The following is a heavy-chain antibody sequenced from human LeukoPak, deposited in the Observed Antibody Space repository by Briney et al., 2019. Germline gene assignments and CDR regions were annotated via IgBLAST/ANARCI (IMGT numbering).Heavy chain of an antibody. CDR2: ISYDGSNK. CDR1: GFTFSSYG. J-gene: IGHJ3*02. D-gene: IGHD2-15*01. CDR3: ARDQAALAAFDI. Sequence: PGGSLRLSCAASGFTFSSYGMPWVRQAPGKGLEWVAVISYDGSNKYYADSVKGRFTISRDNSKNTLYLQMNSLRAEDTAVYYCARDQAALAAFDIWGQGTMVTVSS. V-gene: IGHV3-30*03.